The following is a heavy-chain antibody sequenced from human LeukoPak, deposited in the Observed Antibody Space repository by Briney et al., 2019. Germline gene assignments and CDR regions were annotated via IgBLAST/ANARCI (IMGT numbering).Heavy chain of an antibody. D-gene: IGHD1-26*01. V-gene: IGHV3-21*01. J-gene: IGHJ6*03. CDR3: ARDPYSGNYGNYYYYYMDV. CDR1: GFTFNNYN. Sequence: GGSLRLSCATSGFTFNNYNMNWVRQAPGRALEWVSSITSSGTYIFYADSVKGRFTISRDNAKNSLYLQMNSLGPEDTAVYYCARDPYSGNYGNYYYYYMDVWGKGTTVTISS. CDR2: ITSSGTYI.